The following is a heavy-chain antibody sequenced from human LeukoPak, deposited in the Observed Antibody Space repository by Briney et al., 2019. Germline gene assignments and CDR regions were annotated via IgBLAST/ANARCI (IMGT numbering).Heavy chain of an antibody. J-gene: IGHJ4*02. D-gene: IGHD3-10*01. CDR2: INPNSGGT. CDR3: ARRVEAYGFDY. V-gene: IGHV1-2*06. CDR1: GYTFTGYY. Sequence: GASVKVSCKASGYTFTGYYMHLVRQAPGQGLEWMGRINPNSGGTNYAQKFQGRVTMTRDTSTSTAYMELSRLRSDDTAVYYCARRVEAYGFDYWGQGTLVTVSS.